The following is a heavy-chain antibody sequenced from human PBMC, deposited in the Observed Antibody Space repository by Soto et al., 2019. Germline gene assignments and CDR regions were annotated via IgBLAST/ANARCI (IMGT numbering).Heavy chain of an antibody. V-gene: IGHV1-18*01. D-gene: IGHD6-13*01. CDR2: ISAYNGNT. CDR3: ARSGYSSSWYLKTYYFDY. J-gene: IGHJ4*02. CDR1: GYTFTSYG. Sequence: GASVKVSCKASGYTFTSYGISWVRQAPGQGLEWMGWISAYNGNTNYAQKLQGRVTMTTDTSTSTAYMELRSLRSDDTAVYYCARSGYSSSWYLKTYYFDYWGQGTLVTVSS.